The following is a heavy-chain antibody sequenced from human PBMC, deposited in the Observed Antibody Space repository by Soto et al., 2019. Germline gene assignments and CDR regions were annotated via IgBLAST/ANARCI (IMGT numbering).Heavy chain of an antibody. D-gene: IGHD3-10*01. CDR3: AREPITMVRGVILDYYGMDV. Sequence: SETLSLTCTVSGGSISSYYWSWIRQPAGKGLEWIGRIYTSGSTNYNPSLKSRVTMSVDTSKNQFSLKLSSVTAADTAVYYCAREPITMVRGVILDYYGMDVWGQGTTVTVSS. CDR2: IYTSGST. V-gene: IGHV4-4*07. J-gene: IGHJ6*02. CDR1: GGSISSYY.